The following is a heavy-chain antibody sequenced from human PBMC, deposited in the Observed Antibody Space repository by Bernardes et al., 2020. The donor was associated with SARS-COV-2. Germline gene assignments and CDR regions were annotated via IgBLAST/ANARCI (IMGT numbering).Heavy chain of an antibody. V-gene: IGHV3-73*01. CDR2: IRSKPKGYAT. CDR3: TGDYLY. J-gene: IGHJ4*02. D-gene: IGHD4-17*01. Sequence: RGSLRLSCAASGFNFSGYAIQWVRQPSGKGLEWIGRIRSKPKGYATTYAASLKGRFVISRDDSRNTAYLQIHSLKIEDTAVYYCTGDYLYWDQGTLVSVSS. CDR1: GFNFSGYA.